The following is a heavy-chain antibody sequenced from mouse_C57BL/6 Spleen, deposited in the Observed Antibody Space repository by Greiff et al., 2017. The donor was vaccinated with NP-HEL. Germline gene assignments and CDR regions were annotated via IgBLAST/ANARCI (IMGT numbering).Heavy chain of an antibody. Sequence: DVKLVESGGGLVKPGGSLKLSCAASGFTFSDYGMHWVRQAPEKGLEWVAYISSGSSTIYYADTVKGRFTISRDNAKNTLFLQMTSLRSEDTAMYYCANNWYYAMDYWGQGTSVTVSS. D-gene: IGHD4-1*01. J-gene: IGHJ4*01. CDR3: ANNWYYAMDY. CDR1: GFTFSDYG. V-gene: IGHV5-17*01. CDR2: ISSGSSTI.